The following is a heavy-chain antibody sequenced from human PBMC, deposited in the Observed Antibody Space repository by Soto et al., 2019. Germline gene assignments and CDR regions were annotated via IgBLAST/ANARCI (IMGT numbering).Heavy chain of an antibody. CDR1: GFTFTSYA. Sequence: EVQLLESGGGLVQPGGSLRLSCAASGFTFTSYAMAWVRQAPGKGLEWVSAVIGSGSRTYYADSVKARFTISRDNFKNTLYLQMNVLRAEDTAVYYGARDRGVARGWFDPWGRGTLVTVSS. CDR2: VIGSGSRT. D-gene: IGHD5-12*01. CDR3: ARDRGVARGWFDP. J-gene: IGHJ5*02. V-gene: IGHV3-23*01.